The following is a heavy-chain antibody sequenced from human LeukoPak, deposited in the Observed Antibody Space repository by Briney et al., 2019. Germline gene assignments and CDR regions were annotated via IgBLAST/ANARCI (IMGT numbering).Heavy chain of an antibody. J-gene: IGHJ3*02. V-gene: IGHV4-39*07. CDR2: IYYSGNT. D-gene: IGHD1-26*01. CDR3: ASYSGIYSAFEI. CDR1: GGSISSSSYY. Sequence: SETLSLTCTVSGGSISSSSYYWGWIRQPPGKGLEWIGSIYYSGNTYYKSSLKSRVTIAVDTSKNQFSLKLNSVTAADTAVYHCASYSGIYSAFEIWSQGTLVTVSS.